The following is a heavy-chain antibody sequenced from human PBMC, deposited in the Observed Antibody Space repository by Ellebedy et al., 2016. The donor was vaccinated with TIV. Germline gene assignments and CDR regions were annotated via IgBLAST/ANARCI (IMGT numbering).Heavy chain of an antibody. CDR1: GFTFSSYA. CDR2: ISSSSSYI. J-gene: IGHJ6*03. D-gene: IGHD6-6*01. V-gene: IGHV3-21*04. Sequence: GGSLRLSXAASGFTFSSYAMSWVRQAPGKGLEWVSSISSSSSYIYYADSVKGRFTISRDNAKNSLYLQMNSLRAEDTALYYCAKDSSSSPYYYMDVWGKGTTVTVSS. CDR3: AKDSSSSPYYYMDV.